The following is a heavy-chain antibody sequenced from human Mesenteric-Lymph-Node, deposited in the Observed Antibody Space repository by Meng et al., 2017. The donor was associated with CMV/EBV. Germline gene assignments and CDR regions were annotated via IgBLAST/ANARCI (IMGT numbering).Heavy chain of an antibody. CDR1: GYSFTNIY. J-gene: IGHJ4*02. CDR3: ATDGGHHDFDS. V-gene: IGHV1-46*01. Sequence: SSKTSGYSFTNIYIHWLQQAPGQGLEWMGVLYPSDGSTKSAQKFQGRVTMTRDTSTSTVYMELSSLRSEDTAVYYCATDGGHHDFDSWGQGTLVTVSS. CDR2: LYPSDGST. D-gene: IGHD3-3*01.